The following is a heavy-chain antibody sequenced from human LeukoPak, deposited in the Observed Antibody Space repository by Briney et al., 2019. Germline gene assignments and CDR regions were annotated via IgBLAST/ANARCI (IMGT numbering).Heavy chain of an antibody. CDR2: IHTSGTT. J-gene: IGHJ4*02. V-gene: IGHV4-4*07. CDR1: GGSINGYF. CDR3: ARDPAGHGRYFDY. D-gene: IGHD1-14*01. Sequence: SETLSLTCTVSGGSINGYFRTWLRQSARAGLECIGRIHTSGTTYYNPSFKSRVSMSVDTSNNKFSLRLNSVSAADTAVYYCARDPAGHGRYFDYWGQGALVTVSS.